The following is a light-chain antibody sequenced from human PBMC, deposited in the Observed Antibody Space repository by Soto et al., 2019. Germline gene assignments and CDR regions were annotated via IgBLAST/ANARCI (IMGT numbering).Light chain of an antibody. V-gene: IGKV3-15*01. CDR1: QSVSSN. CDR3: QQYDNWPPWT. CDR2: GAS. J-gene: IGKJ1*01. Sequence: EIVMTQSPATLSVSPGERGTLSCWSSQSVSSNLAWYQQKPGQAPRLLIYGASTRATGIPARFSGSGSGTGFTLTISSLQSEDFAVYYCQQYDNWPPWTFGQGTKVDIK.